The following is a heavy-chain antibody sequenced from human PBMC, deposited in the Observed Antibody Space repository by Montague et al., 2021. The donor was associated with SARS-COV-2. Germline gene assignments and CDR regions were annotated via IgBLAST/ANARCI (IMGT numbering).Heavy chain of an antibody. J-gene: IGHJ4*01. CDR3: ASGVFAINMIVVLITQGNYDFDD. CDR2: INHSGST. D-gene: IGHD3-22*01. CDR1: GGSFIHYN. V-gene: IGHV4-34*01. Sequence: SETLSLTCAVYGGSFIHYNWSWIRQPPGKGLEWIGEINHSGSTNYNPSLKSRVTISVDTSKNQFSLKLNSLTAADTAVYYCASGVFAINMIVVLITQGNYDFDDGGQGTLVTVSS.